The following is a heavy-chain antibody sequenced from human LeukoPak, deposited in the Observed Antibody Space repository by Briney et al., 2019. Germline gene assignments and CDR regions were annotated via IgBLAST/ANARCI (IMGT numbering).Heavy chain of an antibody. J-gene: IGHJ3*02. CDR1: GGSFSGDF. CDR3: VRGPYSYDSSGAFDI. D-gene: IGHD3-22*01. V-gene: IGHV4-34*01. CDR2: INHGGST. Sequence: SETLSLTCAVYGGSFSGDFWSWIRQSPGKGLEWIGEINHGGSTTYNPSLQSRVTMSVDTSTNQISLKTTSVTAADTAVYFCVRGPYSYDSSGAFDIWGQGTMVTVSS.